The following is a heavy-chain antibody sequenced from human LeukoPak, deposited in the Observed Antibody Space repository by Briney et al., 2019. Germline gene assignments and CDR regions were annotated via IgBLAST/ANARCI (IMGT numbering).Heavy chain of an antibody. D-gene: IGHD5-24*01. Sequence: PGRSLRLSCAASGFTFSSYGMHWVRQAPGKGLEWVAVISYDGSNKYYVDSVKGRFTISRDNSKNTLYLQMNSLRAEDTAVYYCAKGTRWLQSDFDYWGQGTLVTVSS. CDR1: GFTFSSYG. CDR2: ISYDGSNK. J-gene: IGHJ4*02. CDR3: AKGTRWLQSDFDY. V-gene: IGHV3-30*18.